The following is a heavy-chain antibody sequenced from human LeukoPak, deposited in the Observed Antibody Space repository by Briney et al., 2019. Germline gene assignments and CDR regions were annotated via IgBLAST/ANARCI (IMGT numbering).Heavy chain of an antibody. CDR3: AKIMEPAILAYYYGIDV. Sequence: GGSLRLSCAASGFTFPNYAMAWVRQAPGKGLEWVSAISHTGYNTYYTDSVKGRFAISRDNSGNTLYLHMYSLGAEDTAVYYCAKIMEPAILAYYYGIDVWGRGTTVSVSS. J-gene: IGHJ6*02. CDR2: ISHTGYNT. V-gene: IGHV3-23*01. CDR1: GFTFPNYA. D-gene: IGHD1-14*01.